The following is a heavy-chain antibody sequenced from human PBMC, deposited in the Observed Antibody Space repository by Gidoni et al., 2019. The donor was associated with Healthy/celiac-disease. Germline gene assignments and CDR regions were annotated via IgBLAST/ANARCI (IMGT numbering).Heavy chain of an antibody. CDR2: IYSGGST. CDR1: GFTVSSNY. J-gene: IGHJ6*02. V-gene: IGHV3-53*01. CDR3: ARKEVTMVRGDYYYGMDV. D-gene: IGHD3-10*01. Sequence: EVQLVESGGGLIQPGGSLRLSCAASGFTVSSNYMSWVRQAPGKGREWVSVIYSGGSTYYADSVKGRFTISRDNSKNTLYLQMNSLRAEDTAVYYCARKEVTMVRGDYYYGMDVWGQGTTVTVSS.